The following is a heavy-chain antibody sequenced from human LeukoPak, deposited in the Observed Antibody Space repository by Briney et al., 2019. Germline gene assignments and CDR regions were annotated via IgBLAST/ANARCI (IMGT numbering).Heavy chain of an antibody. Sequence: GGSLRLSCAASGFTFSSYAMSWVRQAPGKGLEWVANIKQDGSEKYYVDSVKGRFTISRDNAKNSLYLQMNSLRAEDTAVDYCATTDLYGSGSYYGDYWGQGTLVTVSS. D-gene: IGHD3-10*01. J-gene: IGHJ4*02. V-gene: IGHV3-7*01. CDR1: GFTFSSYA. CDR2: IKQDGSEK. CDR3: ATTDLYGSGSYYGDY.